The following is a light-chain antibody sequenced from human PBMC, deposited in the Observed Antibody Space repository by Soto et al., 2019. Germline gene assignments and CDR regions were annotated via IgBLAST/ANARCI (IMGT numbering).Light chain of an antibody. Sequence: DIQMTQSPSSLSASVGDRVTFTCRASQSINKDLNWYQQQPGKATKLRIYATSTWQSGVPTRVSGSGSGTDFARTISSLQPEDSATYSCQQGHRTPWTFGQGTKVEIK. CDR3: QQGHRTPWT. J-gene: IGKJ1*01. CDR1: QSINKD. V-gene: IGKV1-39*01. CDR2: ATS.